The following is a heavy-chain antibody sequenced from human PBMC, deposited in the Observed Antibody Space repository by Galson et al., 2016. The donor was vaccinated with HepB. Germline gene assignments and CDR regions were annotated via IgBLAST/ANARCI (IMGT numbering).Heavy chain of an antibody. CDR3: AKDPYYYGSGIDLSFDY. Sequence: SLRLSCAASGFRFSSYGMHWVRQASGKGPEWVAVILYDGSKKYYADSVKGRFTISRDTSKNTLYLQMNSLRAEDTAVYYCAKDPYYYGSGIDLSFDYWGQGTLVTVSS. V-gene: IGHV3-30*18. CDR1: GFRFSSYG. CDR2: ILYDGSKK. J-gene: IGHJ4*02. D-gene: IGHD3-10*01.